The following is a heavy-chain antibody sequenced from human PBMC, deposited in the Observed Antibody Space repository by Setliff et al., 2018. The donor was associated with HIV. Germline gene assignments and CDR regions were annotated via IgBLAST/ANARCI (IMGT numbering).Heavy chain of an antibody. J-gene: IGHJ6*02. CDR2: INSNNGGT. D-gene: IGHD3-3*01. Sequence: RASVKVSCKTSGYTFTAYYIHWVRQAPGQGLEWMGWINSNNGGTKYAQNFQDRVTMTRDTSVNIAYMQLSRLRSDDTAVYYCARAPTLFGVEYYYYFGMDVWGQGTTVTVSS. CDR1: GYTFTAYY. V-gene: IGHV1-2*02. CDR3: ARAPTLFGVEYYYYFGMDV.